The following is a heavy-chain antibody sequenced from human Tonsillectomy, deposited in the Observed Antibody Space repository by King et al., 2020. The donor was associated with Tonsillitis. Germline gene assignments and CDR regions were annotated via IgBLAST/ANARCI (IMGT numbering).Heavy chain of an antibody. CDR1: GFIFSSDS. D-gene: IGHD3-10*01. CDR2: ITGRGGNI. V-gene: IGHV3-48*04. CDR3: ARDSAWAFDT. J-gene: IGHJ3*02. Sequence: VQLVESGGGLVQPGGSLRLSCAASGFIFSSDSMNWVRQAPGKGLEWVSYITGRGGNINYADSVKGRFIISRDNAKNSLYLQMNSLRAEDTAVYYCARDSAWAFDTWGVGTLVTVSS.